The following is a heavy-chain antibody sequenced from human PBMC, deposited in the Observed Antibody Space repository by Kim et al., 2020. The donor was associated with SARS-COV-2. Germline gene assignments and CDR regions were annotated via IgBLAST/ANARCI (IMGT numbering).Heavy chain of an antibody. Sequence: GGSLRLSCAASGFTFSSYAMSWVRQAPGKGLEWVSAISGSGGSTYYADSVKGRFTISRDNSKNTLYLQMNSLRAEDTAVYYCAKPMITFGGVIETKTKHNEYYFDYWGQGTLVTVSS. CDR1: GFTFSSYA. D-gene: IGHD3-16*02. CDR3: AKPMITFGGVIETKTKHNEYYFDY. J-gene: IGHJ4*02. CDR2: ISGSGGST. V-gene: IGHV3-23*01.